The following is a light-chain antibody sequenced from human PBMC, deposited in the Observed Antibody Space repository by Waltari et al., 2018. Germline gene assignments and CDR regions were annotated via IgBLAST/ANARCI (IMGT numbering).Light chain of an antibody. CDR3: GSYAGTNNYV. V-gene: IGLV2-8*01. CDR2: EIN. Sequence: QSALTQPPSASGSPGQSVTISCPGTSGAVGGYNFVSWYQQHPGKAPKLIIFEINKRPSGVPDRFSGSKSGNTASLTVSGLQAEDEADYYCGSYAGTNNYVFGSGTTVTVL. CDR1: SGAVGGYNF. J-gene: IGLJ1*01.